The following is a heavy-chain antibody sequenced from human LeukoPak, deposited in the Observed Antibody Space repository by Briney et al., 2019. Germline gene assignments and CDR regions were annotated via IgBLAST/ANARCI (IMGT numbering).Heavy chain of an antibody. J-gene: IGHJ4*02. CDR3: ARVKYDSSGQLFDY. D-gene: IGHD3-22*01. CDR2: ISYDGSNK. V-gene: IGHV3-30-3*01. CDR1: GFTFSSYA. Sequence: GGSLRLSCAASGFTFSSYAMHWVRQAPGKGLEWVAVISYDGSNKYYADSVKGRFTISRDNSKSTLYLQMNSLRAEDTAVYCCARVKYDSSGQLFDYWGQGTLVTVSS.